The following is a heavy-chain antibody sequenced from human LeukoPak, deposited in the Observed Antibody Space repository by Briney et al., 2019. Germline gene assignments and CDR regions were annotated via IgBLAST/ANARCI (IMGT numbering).Heavy chain of an antibody. Sequence: ASVKASCKASGYTFTSNYIHWVRQAPGQGLEWMGMIYPRDGSTSYAQKFQDRVTMTRNTSISTAYMELSSLRSDDTAVYYCARGPPNWGYDYWGPGTLVTVSS. CDR1: GYTFTSNY. V-gene: IGHV1-46*01. D-gene: IGHD7-27*01. CDR2: IYPRDGST. CDR3: ARGPPNWGYDY. J-gene: IGHJ4*02.